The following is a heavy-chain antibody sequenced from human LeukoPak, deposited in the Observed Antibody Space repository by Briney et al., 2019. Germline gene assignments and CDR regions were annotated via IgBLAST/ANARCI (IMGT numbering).Heavy chain of an antibody. V-gene: IGHV3-48*01. CDR3: ARGSTGDYLDY. CDR2: ISSSSSTK. J-gene: IGHJ4*02. Sequence: GGSLRLSCAASGFTFSNYNINWVRQAPGKGLEWVSYISSSSSTKYYADSVKGRFTISRDNAKNSLYLQMNSLRAEDTAVYYCARGSTGDYLDYWGQGTLVTVSS. D-gene: IGHD1-14*01. CDR1: GFTFSNYN.